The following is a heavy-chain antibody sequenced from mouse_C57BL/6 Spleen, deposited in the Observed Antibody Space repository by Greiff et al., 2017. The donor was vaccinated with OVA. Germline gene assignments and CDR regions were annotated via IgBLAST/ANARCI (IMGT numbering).Heavy chain of an antibody. V-gene: IGHV1-50*01. CDR3: ARSGRGREGVDY. Sequence: QVQLKQPGAELVKPGASVKLSCKASGYTFTSYWMQWVKQRPGQGLEWIGEIDPSDSYTNYNQKFKGKATLTVDTSSSTAYMQLSSLTSEDSAVYYCARSGRGREGVDYWGQGTTLTVSS. CDR2: IDPSDSYT. D-gene: IGHD3-1*01. CDR1: GYTFTSYW. J-gene: IGHJ2*01.